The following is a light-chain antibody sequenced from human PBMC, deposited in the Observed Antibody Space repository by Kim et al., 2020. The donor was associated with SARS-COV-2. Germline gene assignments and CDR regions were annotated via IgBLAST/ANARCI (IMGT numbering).Light chain of an antibody. J-gene: IGLJ3*02. V-gene: IGLV7-43*01. CDR2: TAS. Sequence: PGGTVTLTCASNTGAVTSGYYPNWFQLKPGQAPRSMIHTASGRHSWTPARFSGSLLGGKAALTLSGVQPEDEAEYYCLLYYGGVWVFGGVTQLTVL. CDR3: LLYYGGVWV. CDR1: TGAVTSGYY.